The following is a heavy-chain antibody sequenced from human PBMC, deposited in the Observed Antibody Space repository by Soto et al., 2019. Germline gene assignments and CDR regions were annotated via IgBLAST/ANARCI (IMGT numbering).Heavy chain of an antibody. CDR1: GGSISSSSYY. D-gene: IGHD3-22*01. CDR3: ARLWGLRYYDSSGSRFGAFDI. J-gene: IGHJ3*02. Sequence: SETLSLTCTVSGGSISSSSYYWGWIRQPPGKGLEWIGSIYYSGSTYYNPSLKSRVTISVDTSKNQFSLKLSSVTAADTAVYYCARLWGLRYYDSSGSRFGAFDIWGQGTMVT. V-gene: IGHV4-39*01. CDR2: IYYSGST.